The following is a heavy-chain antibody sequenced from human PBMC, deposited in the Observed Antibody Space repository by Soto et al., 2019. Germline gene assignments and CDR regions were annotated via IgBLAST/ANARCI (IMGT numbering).Heavy chain of an antibody. Sequence: GESLKISCRTSGYRLTSYWIAWVRQMPGKGLEWMGIIFPSDSDTRYSPSFQGQVTISADRSTSTVFLQWASLKASDTAVYFCARKDKSGYFSWFDPWGQGTLVTVSS. CDR3: ARKDKSGYFSWFDP. V-gene: IGHV5-51*01. CDR1: GYRLTSYW. D-gene: IGHD3-22*01. CDR2: IFPSDSDT. J-gene: IGHJ5*02.